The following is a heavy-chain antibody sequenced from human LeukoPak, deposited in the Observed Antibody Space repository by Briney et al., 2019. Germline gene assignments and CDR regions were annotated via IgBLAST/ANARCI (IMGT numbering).Heavy chain of an antibody. CDR3: ARGRAIFTYNWFDP. J-gene: IGHJ5*02. Sequence: SETLSLTSTVSGGSISSYYWSWIRQPPGKGLEWIGYIYYSGSTNYNPSLKSRVTISVDTSKNQFSLKLSSVTAADTAVYYCARGRAIFTYNWFDPWGQGTLVTVSS. V-gene: IGHV4-59*01. CDR1: GGSISSYY. D-gene: IGHD3-3*02. CDR2: IYYSGST.